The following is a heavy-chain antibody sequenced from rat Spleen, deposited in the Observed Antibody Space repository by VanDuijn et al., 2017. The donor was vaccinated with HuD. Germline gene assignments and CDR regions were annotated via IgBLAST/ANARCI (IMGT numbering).Heavy chain of an antibody. CDR2: IIYDGSST. Sequence: EVQLVESGGDLVQPGRSLKLSCAASGFTFSDYAMAWVRQAPKKGLEWVATIIYDGSSTYYPDSVKGRFTISRANAKSSLYLQMNSLKSEDTANYYCASGYNGYNSDYFDYWGLGVMVTVSS. J-gene: IGHJ2*01. CDR3: ASGYNGYNSDYFDY. D-gene: IGHD1-9*01. V-gene: IGHV5-7*01. CDR1: GFTFSDYA.